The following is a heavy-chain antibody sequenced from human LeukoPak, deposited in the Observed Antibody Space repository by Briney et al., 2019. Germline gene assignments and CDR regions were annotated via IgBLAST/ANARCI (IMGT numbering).Heavy chain of an antibody. CDR2: ISGSGGST. Sequence: GGSLRLSCAASGFTFSSYAMSWVRQAPGKGLEWVSAISGSGGSTYYADSVKGRFTISIDSAKKSVYLQMDSLKVEDTAVYYCARDNTQRRGNEFHVEYYDALDSWGQGTRVTVS. D-gene: IGHD4-23*01. CDR1: GFTFSSYA. CDR3: ARDNTQRRGNEFHVEYYDALDS. J-gene: IGHJ3*01. V-gene: IGHV3-23*01.